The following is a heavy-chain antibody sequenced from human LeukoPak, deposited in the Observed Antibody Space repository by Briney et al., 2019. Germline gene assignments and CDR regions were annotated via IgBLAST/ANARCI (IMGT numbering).Heavy chain of an antibody. D-gene: IGHD6-19*01. CDR2: FDPEDGET. V-gene: IGHV1-24*01. CDR3: ATSNLHSSGWYTRDY. J-gene: IGHJ4*02. Sequence: ASVKVSCKVSGYTLTELSMHWVRQAPGKGLEWMGGFDPEDGETIYAQKFQGRVTMTEDTSTDTAYMELSSLRSEDTAVYYCATSNLHSSGWYTRDYWGQGTLVTVSS. CDR1: GYTLTELS.